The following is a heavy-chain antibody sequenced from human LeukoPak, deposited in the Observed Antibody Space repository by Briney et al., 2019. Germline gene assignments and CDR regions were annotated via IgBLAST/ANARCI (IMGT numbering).Heavy chain of an antibody. D-gene: IGHD6-13*01. V-gene: IGHV1-18*01. CDR3: ARGVYNSKTMYSSLYDY. CDR2: ISAYNGNT. CDR1: GYTFTSYG. Sequence: ASVKVSCKASGYTFTSYGISWVRQAPGQGLEWMGWISAYNGNTNYAQKLQGRVTMTTDTSTSAAYMELRSLRSDDTAVYYCARGVYNSKTMYSSLYDYWGQGTLVTVSS. J-gene: IGHJ4*02.